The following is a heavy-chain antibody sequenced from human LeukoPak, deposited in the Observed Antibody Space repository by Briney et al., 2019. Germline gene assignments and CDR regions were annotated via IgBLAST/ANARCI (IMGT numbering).Heavy chain of an antibody. D-gene: IGHD3-10*01. CDR2: ISSSSSYI. CDR3: ARAGRRFGELFHFDY. CDR1: GFTFSSYS. V-gene: IGHV3-21*01. J-gene: IGHJ4*02. Sequence: PGGSLRLSCAASGFTFSSYSMNWVRQAPGKGLEWVSSISSSSSYIYYADSVKGRFTISRDNSKNTLYLQMNSLRAEDTAVYYCARAGRRFGELFHFDYWGQGTLVTVSS.